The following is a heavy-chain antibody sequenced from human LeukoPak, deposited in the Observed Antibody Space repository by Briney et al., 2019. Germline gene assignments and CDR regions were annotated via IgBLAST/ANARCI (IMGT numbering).Heavy chain of an antibody. Sequence: PSQTLSLTCAISGDSVSSNSAAWNWIRQSPSRGFEWLGRTYYRSKWYNDYAVSVKSRITINPDTSKNQFSLQLNSVTPEDTAVYYCARGGQTAMVRSWFDPWGQGTLVTVSS. CDR2: TYYRSKWYN. V-gene: IGHV6-1*01. D-gene: IGHD5-18*01. CDR3: ARGGQTAMVRSWFDP. J-gene: IGHJ5*02. CDR1: GDSVSSNSAA.